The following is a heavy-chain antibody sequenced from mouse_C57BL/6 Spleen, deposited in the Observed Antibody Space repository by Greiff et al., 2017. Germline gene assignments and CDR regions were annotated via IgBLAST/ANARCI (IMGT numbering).Heavy chain of an antibody. J-gene: IGHJ1*03. CDR2: IDPEDGET. CDR1: GFNIKDYY. V-gene: IGHV14-2*01. Sequence: EVQLQQSGAELVKPGASVKLSCTASGFNIKDYYMHWVKQRTEQGLEWIGRIDPEDGETKYAPKFQGKATIPTDTPSNTAYLQLSSLTSEDTAVYYCAKSPEYYGSSYWYFDVWGTGTTVTVSS. CDR3: AKSPEYYGSSYWYFDV. D-gene: IGHD1-1*01.